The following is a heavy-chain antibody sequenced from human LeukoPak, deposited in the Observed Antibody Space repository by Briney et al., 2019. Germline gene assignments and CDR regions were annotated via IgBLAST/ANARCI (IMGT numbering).Heavy chain of an antibody. Sequence: GGSLRLSCAASGFTFSSYSMNWVREAPGKGLEWVSSISSSSSYTYYADSVKGRFTISRDNAKNSLYLQMNSLRAEDTAVYYCARETEIRGYSGYLIPPYFDYWGQGTLVTVSS. V-gene: IGHV3-21*04. CDR2: ISSSSSYT. CDR1: GFTFSSYS. CDR3: ARETEIRGYSGYLIPPYFDY. J-gene: IGHJ4*02. D-gene: IGHD5-12*01.